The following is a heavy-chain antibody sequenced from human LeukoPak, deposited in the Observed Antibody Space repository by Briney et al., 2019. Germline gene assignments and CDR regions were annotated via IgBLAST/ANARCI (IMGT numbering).Heavy chain of an antibody. D-gene: IGHD3-22*01. CDR2: INWNGGST. J-gene: IGHJ4*02. V-gene: IGHV3-20*04. CDR1: GFTFDDYG. CDR3: ARAEGNYYDSSTGDY. Sequence: EGSLRLSCAASGFTFDDYGMSWVRQAPGKGLEWVSGINWNGGSTGYADSVKGRFTISRDNAKNSLYLQMNSLRAEDTALYYCARAEGNYYDSSTGDYWGQGTLVTVSS.